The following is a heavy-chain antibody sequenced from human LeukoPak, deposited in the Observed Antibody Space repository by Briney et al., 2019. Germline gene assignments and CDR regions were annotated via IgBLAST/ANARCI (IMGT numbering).Heavy chain of an antibody. CDR3: ARYNNWNYPDY. D-gene: IGHD1-7*01. CDR2: ISSDGSST. V-gene: IGHV3-74*01. CDR1: GFTFSSYW. J-gene: IGHJ4*02. Sequence: PGGSLRLSCAASGFTFSSYWMHWVRQAPGKGLVWVSRISSDGSSTRYADSVKGRFTISRDNAKNTLFLQMNSLRAEDTAVYYCARYNNWNYPDYCGQGTLVTVSS.